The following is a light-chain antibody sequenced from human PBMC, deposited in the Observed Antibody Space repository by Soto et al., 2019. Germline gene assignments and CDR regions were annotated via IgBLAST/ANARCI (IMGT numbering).Light chain of an antibody. CDR3: QQRSNWPPLFV. J-gene: IGKJ3*01. CDR2: DAS. CDR1: QSVSSY. V-gene: IGKV3-11*01. Sequence: EIVLTQSPATLSLSPGERATLSCRASQSVSSYLAWYQQKPGQAPRLLIYDASNRATGIPARFSGSGSGTDFTVTISSLEPEDFAVYYCQQRSNWPPLFVFGPGTKVDIK.